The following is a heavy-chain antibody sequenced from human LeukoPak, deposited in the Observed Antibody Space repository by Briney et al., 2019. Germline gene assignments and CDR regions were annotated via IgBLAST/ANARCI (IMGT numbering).Heavy chain of an antibody. CDR2: ISYDGNNK. V-gene: IGHV3-30*04. D-gene: IGHD2-2*01. CDR3: ARGSGYCSSTSCSIFDY. Sequence: HPGRSLRLSCAASGFTFSSYAIHWVRQAPGKGLEWVTIISYDGNNKYYADSVKGRFTISRDNSKNTLYLQMNSLRAEDTAVYYCARGSGYCSSTSCSIFDYWGQGTLVTVSS. J-gene: IGHJ4*02. CDR1: GFTFSSYA.